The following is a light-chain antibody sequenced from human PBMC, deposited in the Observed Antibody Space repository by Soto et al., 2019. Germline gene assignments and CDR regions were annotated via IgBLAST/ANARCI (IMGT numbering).Light chain of an antibody. Sequence: DIPMTQSPSTLSASVGDSVTITCRASQSIRSWLAWYQQKPGKAPRLLIYKASTLESGVPSRFSGGVSGTEFNFTISSLQPDDFATYYCQQYSNFWTFGQGTKVEIK. CDR2: KAS. CDR1: QSIRSW. V-gene: IGKV1-5*03. CDR3: QQYSNFWT. J-gene: IGKJ1*01.